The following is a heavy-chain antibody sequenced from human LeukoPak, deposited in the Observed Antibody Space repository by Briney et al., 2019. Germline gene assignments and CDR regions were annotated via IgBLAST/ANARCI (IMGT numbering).Heavy chain of an antibody. CDR2: IYTSGST. Sequence: SQTLSLTCTVSGGSISSGSYYWSWIRQPAGKGLEWIGRIYTSGSTNYNPSLKNRVTISVDTSKNQFSLKLSSVTAADTAVYYCAREGYCSGGSCYANWFDPWGQGTLVTVSS. V-gene: IGHV4-61*02. J-gene: IGHJ5*02. CDR1: GGSISSGSYY. D-gene: IGHD2-15*01. CDR3: AREGYCSGGSCYANWFDP.